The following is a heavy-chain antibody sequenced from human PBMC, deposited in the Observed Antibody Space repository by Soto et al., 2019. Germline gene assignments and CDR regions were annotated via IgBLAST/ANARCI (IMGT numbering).Heavy chain of an antibody. V-gene: IGHV3-7*01. CDR3: ARSVGEYQLLSGYFDY. CDR2: IKQDGSEK. Sequence: EVQLVESGGGLVQPGGSLRLSCAASGFTFSSYWMSWVRQAPGKGLEWVANIKQDGSEKYYVVSVKGRFTISRDNAKNSLYLQMNSLRAEDTAVYYCARSVGEYQLLSGYFDYWGQGTLVTVSS. J-gene: IGHJ4*02. CDR1: GFTFSSYW. D-gene: IGHD2-2*01.